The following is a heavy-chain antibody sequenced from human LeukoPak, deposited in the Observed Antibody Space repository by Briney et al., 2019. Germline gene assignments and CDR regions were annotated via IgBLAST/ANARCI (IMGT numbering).Heavy chain of an antibody. V-gene: IGHV4-31*03. CDR2: IYYSGST. D-gene: IGHD4-17*01. CDR3: ARDWVGDYAIDP. J-gene: IGHJ5*02. CDR1: GGSISSGGYY. Sequence: PSETLSLTCTVSGGSISSGGYYWSWIRQHPGKGLEWIGYIYYSGSTYYNPSLKSRVTISVDTSKNQFSLKLSSVTAADTAMYYCARDWVGDYAIDPWGQGTLVTVSS.